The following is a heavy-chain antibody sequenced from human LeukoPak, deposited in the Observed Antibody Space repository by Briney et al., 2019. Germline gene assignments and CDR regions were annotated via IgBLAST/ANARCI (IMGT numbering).Heavy chain of an antibody. J-gene: IGHJ4*02. CDR3: AKRGTAPSSYYFDS. D-gene: IGHD2-21*02. Sequence: GGSLRLSCAASGFTFSNAWMSWVRQAPGKGLEWVGRIKSKTDGGTTDYAAPVKGRFTISRDDSKNTLYPQMNSLKTEDTAVYYCAKRGTAPSSYYFDSWGQGTLVSVSS. V-gene: IGHV3-15*01. CDR2: IKSKTDGGTT. CDR1: GFTFSNAW.